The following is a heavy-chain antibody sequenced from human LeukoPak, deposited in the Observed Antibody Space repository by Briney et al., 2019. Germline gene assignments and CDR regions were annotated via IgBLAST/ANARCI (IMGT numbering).Heavy chain of an antibody. CDR3: AKDSSVPYGITD. D-gene: IGHD4-17*01. V-gene: IGHV3-66*01. Sequence: GGSLRLSCAASGFTVSSYYMTWVRQAPGKGLEWVSVIYSGGSTYYADSVKGRVAISRDNSKNTLSLQMNSLRAEDTALYYCAKDSSVPYGITDWGQGTLVTVSS. CDR2: IYSGGST. J-gene: IGHJ4*02. CDR1: GFTVSSYY.